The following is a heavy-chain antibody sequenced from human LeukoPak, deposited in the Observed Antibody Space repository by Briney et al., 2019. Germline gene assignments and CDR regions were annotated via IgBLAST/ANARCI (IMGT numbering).Heavy chain of an antibody. J-gene: IGHJ3*02. CDR3: ARDIRGSGSDAFDI. CDR1: GFTFDDYG. V-gene: IGHV3-20*01. D-gene: IGHD3-10*01. CDR2: INWNGGST. Sequence: GGSLRLSCAASGFTFDDYGMSWVRQAPGKGLEWVSGINWNGGSTGYADSVKGRFTISRDNAKNSLYLQMNSLRAEDTALYHCARDIRGSGSDAFDIWGQGTMVTVSS.